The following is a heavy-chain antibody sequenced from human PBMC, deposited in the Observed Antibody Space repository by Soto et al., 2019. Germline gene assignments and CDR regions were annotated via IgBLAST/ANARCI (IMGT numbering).Heavy chain of an antibody. CDR3: ARDPDIVATINGADDAFDI. CDR2: TYYRSKWYN. J-gene: IGHJ3*02. D-gene: IGHD5-12*01. Sequence: KQSQTLSLPCAISGDSVSSNSAAWNWIRQSPSRGLEWLGRTYYRSKWYNDYAVSVKSRITINPDTSKNQFSLQLNSVTPEDTAVYYCARDPDIVATINGADDAFDIWGQGTMVTVSS. V-gene: IGHV6-1*01. CDR1: GDSVSSNSAA.